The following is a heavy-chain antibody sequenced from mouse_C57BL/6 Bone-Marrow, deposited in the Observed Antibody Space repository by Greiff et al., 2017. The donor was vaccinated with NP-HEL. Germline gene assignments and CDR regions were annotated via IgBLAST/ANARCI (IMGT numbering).Heavy chain of an antibody. J-gene: IGHJ2*01. D-gene: IGHD1-1*01. CDR1: GYTFTDYY. V-gene: IGHV1-75*01. CDR2: IFPGSGST. CDR3: ARWVITTVVALYYFDY. Sequence: VQLQQSGPELVKPGASVKISCKASGYTFTDYYINWVKQRPGQGLEWIGWIFPGSGSTYYNEKFKGKATLTVDKSSSTAYMLLSSLTSEDSAVYFCARWVITTVVALYYFDYWGQGTTLTVSS.